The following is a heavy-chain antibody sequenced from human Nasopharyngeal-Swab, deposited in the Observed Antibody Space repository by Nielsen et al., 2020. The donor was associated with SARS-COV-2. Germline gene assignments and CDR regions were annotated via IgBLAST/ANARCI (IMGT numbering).Heavy chain of an antibody. V-gene: IGHV3-9*01. CDR1: GFTFSNYW. Sequence: SLKISCAASGFTFSNYWMTWVRQAPGKGLEWVSGISWNSGSIGYADSVKGRFTISRDNAKNSLYLQMNSLRAEDTALYYCAKDFYSSGSTPFFFDYWGQGTLVTVSS. CDR2: ISWNSGSI. J-gene: IGHJ4*02. D-gene: IGHD6-19*01. CDR3: AKDFYSSGSTPFFFDY.